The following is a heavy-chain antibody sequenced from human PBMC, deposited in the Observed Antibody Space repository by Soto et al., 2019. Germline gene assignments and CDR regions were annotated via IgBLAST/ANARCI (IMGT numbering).Heavy chain of an antibody. J-gene: IGHJ6*02. CDR1: GDSVSSNSAA. CDR2: TYYRSKWYN. Sequence: SQTLSLTCAISGDSVSSNSAAWNWIRQSPSRGLEWLGRTYYRSKWYNDYAVSVKSRITINPDTSKNQFSLQLNSVTPEDAAVYYCARAPTYYDFGSGYAHYYYYGMDVWGQGTTVTVSS. CDR3: ARAPTYYDFGSGYAHYYYYGMDV. D-gene: IGHD3-3*01. V-gene: IGHV6-1*01.